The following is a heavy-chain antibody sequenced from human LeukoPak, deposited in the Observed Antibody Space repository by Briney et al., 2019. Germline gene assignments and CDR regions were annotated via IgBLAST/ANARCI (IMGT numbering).Heavy chain of an antibody. CDR2: ISGSGGST. D-gene: IGHD3-22*01. CDR3: ARDPAWGYYYDSSGLDY. Sequence: GGTLRLSCAASGFTFSSYAMSWVRQAPGKGLEWVSAISGSGGSTYYADSVKGRFTISRDNAKNSLYLQMNSLRAEDTAVYYCARDPAWGYYYDSSGLDYWGQGTLVTVSS. CDR1: GFTFSSYA. J-gene: IGHJ4*02. V-gene: IGHV3-23*01.